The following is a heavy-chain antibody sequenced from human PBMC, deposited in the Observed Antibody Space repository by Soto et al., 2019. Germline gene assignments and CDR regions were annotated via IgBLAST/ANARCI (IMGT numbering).Heavy chain of an antibody. J-gene: IGHJ4*02. CDR3: ARGGSGYTWLNEF. Sequence: SVKVSCKASGGLFSSYPISWVRQVPGQGLEWMGGIIPVFQTAYYTQRFQGRVTITADESTNTAYTELSSLRSEDTAIYYCARGGSGYTWLNEFWGQGTLVTVSS. CDR1: GGLFSSYP. V-gene: IGHV1-69*13. D-gene: IGHD3-22*01. CDR2: IIPVFQTA.